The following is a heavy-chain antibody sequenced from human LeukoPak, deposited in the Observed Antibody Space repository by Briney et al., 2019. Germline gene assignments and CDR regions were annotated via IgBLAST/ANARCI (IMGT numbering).Heavy chain of an antibody. CDR2: IYFSGSI. CDR1: GGSVTSDY. CDR3: ARGAGPFDY. J-gene: IGHJ4*02. D-gene: IGHD6-19*01. V-gene: IGHV4-4*07. Sequence: PSETLSLTCTVSGGSVTSDYWSWIRQPAGKGLVWIGRIYFSGSINYNPSLRSRVAMSVDTSKNQLSLRLSSVTAADTAVHYCARGAGPFDYWGQGTLVTVSS.